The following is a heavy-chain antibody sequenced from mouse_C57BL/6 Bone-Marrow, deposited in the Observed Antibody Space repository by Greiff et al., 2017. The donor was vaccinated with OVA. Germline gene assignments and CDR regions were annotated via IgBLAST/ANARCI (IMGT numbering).Heavy chain of an antibody. CDR3: ARDYDYFDY. V-gene: IGHV5-4*01. J-gene: IGHJ2*01. D-gene: IGHD2-3*01. Sequence: EVQGVESGGGLVKPGGSLKLSCAASGFTFSSYAMSWVRQTPEKRLEWVATISDGGSYTYYPDNVKGRFTISRDNAKNNLYLQMSHLKSEDTAMYYCARDYDYFDYWGQGTTLTVSS. CDR1: GFTFSSYA. CDR2: ISDGGSYT.